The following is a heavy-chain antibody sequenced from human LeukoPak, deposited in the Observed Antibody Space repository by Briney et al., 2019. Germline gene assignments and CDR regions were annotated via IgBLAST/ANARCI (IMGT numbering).Heavy chain of an antibody. CDR3: ARFETGPHATIDY. CDR2: LSSISTYI. D-gene: IGHD7-27*01. V-gene: IGHV3-21*06. Sequence: GGSLRLSCAASGFTFSDYSMNWVRQAPGKGLEWVSSLSSISTYIIYAYSVKGRFTVSRDNAKNSLFLQMHSLRADDTAVYYCARFETGPHATIDYWGQGTLVTVSS. J-gene: IGHJ4*02. CDR1: GFTFSDYS.